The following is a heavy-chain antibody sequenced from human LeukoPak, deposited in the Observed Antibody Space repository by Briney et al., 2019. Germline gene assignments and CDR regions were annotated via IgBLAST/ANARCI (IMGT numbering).Heavy chain of an antibody. V-gene: IGHV3-20*04. J-gene: IGHJ3*02. CDR1: GGSISSYY. CDR3: AREGGSQLDDAFDT. CDR2: INWSGGST. D-gene: IGHD1-26*01. Sequence: ETLSLTCTVSGGSISSYYWSWVRHAPGKGLEWVSDINWSGGSTGYADSVKGRFTISRDSAKNSLYLQMNSLRVEDTALYYCAREGGSQLDDAFDTWGQGTMVTVSS.